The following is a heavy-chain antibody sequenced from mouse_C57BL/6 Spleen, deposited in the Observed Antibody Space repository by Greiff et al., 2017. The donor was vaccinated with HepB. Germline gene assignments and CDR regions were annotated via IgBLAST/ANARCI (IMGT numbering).Heavy chain of an antibody. CDR1: GYSFTSYY. J-gene: IGHJ2*01. CDR3: ARKGVLRREDYFDY. CDR2: IYPGSGNT. D-gene: IGHD2-4*01. Sequence: QVQLQHSGPELVKPGASVKISCKASGYSFTSYYIHWVKQRPGQGLEWIGWIYPGSGNTKYNEKFKGKATLTADTSTSTAYMQLSSITSEDSAVYYCARKGVLRREDYFDYWGQGTTLTVSS. V-gene: IGHV1-66*01.